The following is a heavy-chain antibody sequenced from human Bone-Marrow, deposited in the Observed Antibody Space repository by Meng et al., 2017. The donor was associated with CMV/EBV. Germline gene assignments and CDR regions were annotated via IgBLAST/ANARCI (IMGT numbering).Heavy chain of an antibody. D-gene: IGHD1-26*01. Sequence: GESLKISCAASGFTFSTYAMHWVRQAPGKGLVWVSRINSDGSSTSYADSVKGRFTISRDNAKTTLYLQMNSLRAEDTAVYYCARWEGVSNDAFDICGQGTMVTVSS. V-gene: IGHV3-74*01. J-gene: IGHJ3*02. CDR1: GFTFSTYA. CDR3: ARWEGVSNDAFDI. CDR2: INSDGSST.